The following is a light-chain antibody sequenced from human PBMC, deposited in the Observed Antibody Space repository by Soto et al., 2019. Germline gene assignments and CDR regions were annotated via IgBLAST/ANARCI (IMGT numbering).Light chain of an antibody. V-gene: IGKV1-5*01. CDR1: QSFSTW. CDR3: QQYYHYPLT. Sequence: DIQMTQSPSTLSASVGDRVTITCRASQSFSTWLAWYQQKPGKAPKLLIYDVSNLESGVPSRFSGSGSGTEFTLAISSLQPDDFATYYCQQYYHYPLTFGGGTKVDIK. J-gene: IGKJ4*01. CDR2: DVS.